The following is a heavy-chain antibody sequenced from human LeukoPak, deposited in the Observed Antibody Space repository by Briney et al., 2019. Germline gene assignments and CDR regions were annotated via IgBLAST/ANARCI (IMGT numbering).Heavy chain of an antibody. CDR2: ISAYNGNT. D-gene: IGHD6-13*01. V-gene: IGHV1-18*01. J-gene: IGHJ6*03. CDR1: GYTFTSYG. Sequence: ASVKVSCKASGYTFTSYGISWVRQAPGQGLEWMGWISAYNGNTNYAQKLQGRVTMTTDTSTSTAYMELSSLRSEDTAVYYCARARLAAAGYYYMDVWGKGTTVTVSS. CDR3: ARARLAAAGYYYMDV.